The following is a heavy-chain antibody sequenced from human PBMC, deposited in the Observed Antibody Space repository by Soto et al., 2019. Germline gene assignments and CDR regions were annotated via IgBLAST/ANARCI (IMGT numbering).Heavy chain of an antibody. J-gene: IGHJ4*02. CDR1: GFSLNSNGLG. D-gene: IGHD6-13*01. V-gene: IGHV2-5*02. CDR2: IYWDNDK. Sequence: SGPTLLNPPQTLTLTYSFSGFSLNSNGLGVGWIRQAQGKALEWLAFIYWDNDKYYSPSLKSRLSIIKDTSINQVFLIMTPVARVDSATYFCAQRSPEGGSWNGGGFDAGGQGILVT. CDR3: AQRSPEGGSWNGGGFDA.